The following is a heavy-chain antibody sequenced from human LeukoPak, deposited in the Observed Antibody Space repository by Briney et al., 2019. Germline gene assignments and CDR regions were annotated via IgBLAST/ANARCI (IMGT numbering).Heavy chain of an antibody. CDR1: GFTFSSSW. Sequence: GGSLRLSRAASGFTFSSSWMSWVRQAPGEGLEWVANIKQDGSEKYYVDSVKGRFTISRDNAKNSLYLQMNSLRAEDTAVYYCARERFDYSSSWPLFDYWGQGNMVTVSS. CDR2: IKQDGSEK. V-gene: IGHV3-7*04. CDR3: ARERFDYSSSWPLFDY. D-gene: IGHD6-13*01. J-gene: IGHJ4*02.